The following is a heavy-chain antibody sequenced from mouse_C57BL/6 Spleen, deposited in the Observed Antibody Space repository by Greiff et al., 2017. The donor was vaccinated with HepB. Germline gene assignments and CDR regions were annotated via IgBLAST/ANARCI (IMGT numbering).Heavy chain of an antibody. CDR3: ARGGHSNYERFAY. Sequence: EVQLQQSGPELVKPGASVKISCKASGYTFTDYYMNWVKQSHGKSLEWIGDINPNNGGTSYNQKFKGKATLTVDKSSSTAYMELRSLTSEDSAVYYCARGGHSNYERFAYWGQGTLVTVSA. J-gene: IGHJ3*01. V-gene: IGHV1-26*01. CDR2: INPNNGGT. D-gene: IGHD2-5*01. CDR1: GYTFTDYY.